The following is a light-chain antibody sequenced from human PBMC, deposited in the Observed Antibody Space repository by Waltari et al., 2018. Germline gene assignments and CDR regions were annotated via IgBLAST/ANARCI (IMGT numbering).Light chain of an antibody. CDR1: SSNIGAGYD. CDR2: VNT. J-gene: IGLJ2*01. CDR3: QSYDSSLSGHVV. V-gene: IGLV1-40*01. Sequence: QSVLTQPPSVSGAPGQRVTISCTGSSSNIGAGYDVHWYQQFPGTAPKLLIFVNTNRPSGFPDRFSGSKSGTSASLAITGLQAEDEADYYCQSYDSSLSGHVVFGGGTKLTVL.